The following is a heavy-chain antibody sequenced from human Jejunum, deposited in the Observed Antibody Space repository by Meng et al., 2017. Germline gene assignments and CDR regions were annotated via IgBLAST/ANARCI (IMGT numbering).Heavy chain of an antibody. CDR1: DDSVSRWY. CDR2: IYPSGSS. Sequence: SETLSLTCNVSDDSVSRWYWTWIRQPAGKGLEWIGRIYPSGSSEYNPSLKSRVTMSVDTSKNQFSLRLTSVTAADTAVYYCARLKEWFNFGASDIWGQGTMVTVSS. CDR3: ARLKEWFNFGASDI. V-gene: IGHV4-4*07. J-gene: IGHJ3*02. D-gene: IGHD3-3*01.